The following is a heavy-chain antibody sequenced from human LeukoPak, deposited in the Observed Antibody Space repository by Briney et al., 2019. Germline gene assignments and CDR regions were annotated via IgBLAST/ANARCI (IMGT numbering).Heavy chain of an antibody. J-gene: IGHJ4*02. Sequence: SETLSLTCTVSGGSISRDSWSWIRQPPGKGLEWIGNFYHTGSTNYNPSLESRVTMSIDTSKNQFSLKLSSMTAADTAVYYCARSDIWGSYRFLDYWGQGTLVIVSS. V-gene: IGHV4-59*08. D-gene: IGHD3-16*02. CDR1: GGSISRDS. CDR2: FYHTGST. CDR3: ARSDIWGSYRFLDY.